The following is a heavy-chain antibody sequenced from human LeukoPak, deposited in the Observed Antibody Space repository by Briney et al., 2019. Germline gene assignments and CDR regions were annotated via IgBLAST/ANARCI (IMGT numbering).Heavy chain of an antibody. CDR3: ARRAGGYSHPYDY. D-gene: IGHD4-23*01. Sequence: PGGSLRLSCAASGFTFSSYEMNWVRQAPGKGLEWVSYITSGGSTIYYADFVKGRFTISRDISKNTLYLQMSSLRAEDTAVYYCARRAGGYSHPYDYWGQGVLVTVSS. V-gene: IGHV3-48*03. CDR2: ITSGGSTI. CDR1: GFTFSSYE. J-gene: IGHJ4*02.